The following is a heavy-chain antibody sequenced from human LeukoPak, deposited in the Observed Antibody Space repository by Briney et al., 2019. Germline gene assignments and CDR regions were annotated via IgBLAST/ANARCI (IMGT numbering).Heavy chain of an antibody. CDR2: INPNSGGT. J-gene: IGHJ6*02. Sequence: ASVTVSCTASGYTFTGYYMHWVRQAPGQGLEWMGRINPNSGGTNYAQKFQGRVTMTRDTSISTAYMELSRLRSDDTAVYYCASSWQWLVPTYYYYGMDVWGQGTTVTVSS. CDR3: ASSWQWLVPTYYYYGMDV. D-gene: IGHD6-19*01. V-gene: IGHV1-2*06. CDR1: GYTFTGYY.